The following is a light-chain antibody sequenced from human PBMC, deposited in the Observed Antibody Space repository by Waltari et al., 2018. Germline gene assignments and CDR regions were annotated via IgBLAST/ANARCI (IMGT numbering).Light chain of an antibody. J-gene: IGLJ3*02. CDR2: GNT. CDR3: QSYDNSLTTWV. Sequence: QSVLTQPPSVSGAPGQRVTISCAGRSSTIGANFDVQWYQQVPGTAPKLLIHGNTNRPSGVPGRFSGSKSGTSASLAITGLQPEDEADYYCQSYDNSLTTWVFGGGTTLTVL. CDR1: SSTIGANFD. V-gene: IGLV1-40*01.